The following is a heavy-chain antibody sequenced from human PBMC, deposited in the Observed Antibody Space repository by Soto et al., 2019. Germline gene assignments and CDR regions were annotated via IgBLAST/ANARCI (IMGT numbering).Heavy chain of an antibody. CDR2: IEPSESYI. CDR3: ATPHYYDSTGSDLDV. CDR1: GYNFSISW. Sequence: GESLKISCKGSGYNFSISWISWVRQVPGKGLEWMGRIEPSESYINYSPSFRGHVTISADKSIRTAYLQWSSLKASDTAMYYCATPHYYDSTGSDLDVWGQGTMVTVSS. D-gene: IGHD3-22*01. J-gene: IGHJ3*01. V-gene: IGHV5-10-1*01.